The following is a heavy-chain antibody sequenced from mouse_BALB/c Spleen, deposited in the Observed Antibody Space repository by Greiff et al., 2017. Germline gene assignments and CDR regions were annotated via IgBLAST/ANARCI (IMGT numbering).Heavy chain of an antibody. Sequence: EVQGVESGGGLVQPGGSLKLSCAASGFTFSSYGMSWVRQTPDKRLELVATINSNGGSTYYPDSVKGRFTISRDNAKNTLYLQMSSLKSEDTAMYYCARGGDYRYDEDAMDYWGQGTSVTVSS. V-gene: IGHV5-6-3*01. CDR3: ARGGDYRYDEDAMDY. J-gene: IGHJ4*01. CDR1: GFTFSSYG. D-gene: IGHD2-14*01. CDR2: INSNGGST.